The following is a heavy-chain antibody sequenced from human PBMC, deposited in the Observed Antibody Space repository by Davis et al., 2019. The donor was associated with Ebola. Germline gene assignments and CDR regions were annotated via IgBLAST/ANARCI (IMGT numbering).Heavy chain of an antibody. D-gene: IGHD3-3*01. Sequence: PGGSLRLSCAASGFTFSSYAMSWVRQAPGKGLEWVSAISGSGGSTYYADSVKGRFTISRDNSKNTLYLQMNSLRAEDTAVYYCAKADGYDFWSGLRRDDAFDIWGQGTMVTVSS. CDR1: GFTFSSYA. CDR3: AKADGYDFWSGLRRDDAFDI. J-gene: IGHJ3*02. V-gene: IGHV3-23*01. CDR2: ISGSGGST.